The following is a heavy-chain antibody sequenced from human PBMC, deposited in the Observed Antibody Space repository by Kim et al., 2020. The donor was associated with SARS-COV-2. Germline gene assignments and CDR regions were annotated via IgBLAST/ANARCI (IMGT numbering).Heavy chain of an antibody. V-gene: IGHV4-31*02. Sequence: SRKSRVTISVDTAKIQFSLKRSSVTAADTAVYYCARAPSVVVIAISAFDIWGQGTMVTVSS. J-gene: IGHJ3*02. D-gene: IGHD2-21*01. CDR3: ARAPSVVVIAISAFDI.